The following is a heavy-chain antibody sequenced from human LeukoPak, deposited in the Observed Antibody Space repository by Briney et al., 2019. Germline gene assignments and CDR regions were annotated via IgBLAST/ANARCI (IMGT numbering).Heavy chain of an antibody. J-gene: IGHJ5*02. CDR1: GGSFSGYY. Sequence: PSETLSLTCDVYGGSFSGYYWSWIRQPPGKGLEWIGEINHSGRTNYNPSLKSRVTISVDTSKNQFSLKLSSVTDADTAVYYCGRGLWGRWFDPWGQGTLVTVSS. CDR2: INHSGRT. V-gene: IGHV4-34*01. D-gene: IGHD2-21*01. CDR3: GRGLWGRWFDP.